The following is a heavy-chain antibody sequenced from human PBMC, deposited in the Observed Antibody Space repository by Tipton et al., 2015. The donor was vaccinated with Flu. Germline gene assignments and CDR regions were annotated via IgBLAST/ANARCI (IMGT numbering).Heavy chain of an antibody. D-gene: IGHD2-2*01. CDR3: ARELGYCSSTSCRPRSYYYYYMDV. V-gene: IGHV4-4*07. Sequence: TLSLTCTVSGGSISSYYWSWIRQPAGKGLEWIGRIYTSGSTNYNPSLKSRVTMSVDTSKNQFSLKLSSVTAADTAVYYCARELGYCSSTSCRPRSYYYYYMDVWGKGTTVTVSS. J-gene: IGHJ6*03. CDR2: IYTSGST. CDR1: GGSISSYY.